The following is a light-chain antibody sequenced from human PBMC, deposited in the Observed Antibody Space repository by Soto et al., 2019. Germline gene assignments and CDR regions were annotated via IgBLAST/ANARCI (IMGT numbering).Light chain of an antibody. Sequence: DIQMTQSPSSLSASVGDRVTITCRASQSITNYLNWYQQKPGKAPKLLIYAASSLQSGVPSRFSGSGSGTDFTLTISSLQPEDFATYYCQQSYSNPFTFGPGTKVDI. V-gene: IGKV1-39*01. CDR2: AAS. J-gene: IGKJ3*01. CDR3: QQSYSNPFT. CDR1: QSITNY.